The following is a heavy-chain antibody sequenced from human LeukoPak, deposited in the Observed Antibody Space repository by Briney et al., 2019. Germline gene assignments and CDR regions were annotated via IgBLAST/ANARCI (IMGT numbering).Heavy chain of an antibody. D-gene: IGHD4-17*01. CDR1: GFTSSSYL. CDR3: AKTYADATFDY. Sequence: GGSLRLSCTASGFTSSSYLMSWVRQAPGKGLEWVSTISGSGSRTYYADSVKGRFTISRDNSENTLYLQLNSLRAEDTALYYCAKTYADATFDYWGQGNLVTVSS. J-gene: IGHJ4*02. V-gene: IGHV3-23*01. CDR2: ISGSGSRT.